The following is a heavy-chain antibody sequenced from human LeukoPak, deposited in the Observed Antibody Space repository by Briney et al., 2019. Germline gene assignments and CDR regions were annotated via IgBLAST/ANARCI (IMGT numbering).Heavy chain of an antibody. D-gene: IGHD5-18*01. Sequence: PSETLSLTCAVYGGSFSGYYWSWLRQPPGKGLEWIGEINHSGSTNYNPSLKSRVTISVDTSKNQFSLKLSSVTAADTAVYYCARGLRGYSYGYGYFQHWGQGTLVTVSS. CDR1: GGSFSGYY. CDR3: ARGLRGYSYGYGYFQH. V-gene: IGHV4-34*01. J-gene: IGHJ1*01. CDR2: INHSGST.